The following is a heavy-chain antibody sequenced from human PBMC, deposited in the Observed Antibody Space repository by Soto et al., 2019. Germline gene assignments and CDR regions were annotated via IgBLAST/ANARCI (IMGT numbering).Heavy chain of an antibody. V-gene: IGHV1-2*02. D-gene: IGHD6-19*01. CDR1: GYTFTGYY. Sequence: ASVKVSCKASGYTFTGYYMHWVRQAPGQGLEWMGCINPNSGGTNYAQKFQGRVTMTRDTSISTAYVELSRLRSDDTAVYYCARDLHSGIAVAGPWGQGTLVTVSS. CDR3: ARDLHSGIAVAGP. CDR2: INPNSGGT. J-gene: IGHJ5*02.